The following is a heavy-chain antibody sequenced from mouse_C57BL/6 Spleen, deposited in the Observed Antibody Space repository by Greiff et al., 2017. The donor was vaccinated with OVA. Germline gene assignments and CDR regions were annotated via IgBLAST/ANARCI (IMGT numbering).Heavy chain of an antibody. CDR1: GFTFSNYW. V-gene: IGHV6-3*01. J-gene: IGHJ2*01. CDR3: PVGYYFDY. Sequence: EVKLVESGGGLVQPGGSMKLSCVASGFTFSNYWMNWVRQSPEKGLEWVAQIRLKSDNYATHYAESVKGRFTISRDDSKSSVYLQMNNLRAEDTGIYYCPVGYYFDYWGQGTTLTVSS. CDR2: IRLKSDNYAT. D-gene: IGHD3-2*02.